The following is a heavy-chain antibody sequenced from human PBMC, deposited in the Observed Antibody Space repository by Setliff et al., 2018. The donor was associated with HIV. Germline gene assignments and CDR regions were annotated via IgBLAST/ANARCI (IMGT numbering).Heavy chain of an antibody. Sequence: SETLSLTCAVYGGSFSGYYWSWIRQPPGKGLEWIGEINHRGSTNCNPSLKSRVSISVDTSKNQFSLRLSSVTAADTAVYYCIIAYSSGWLAPMGFDSWGQGTLVTVSS. CDR1: GGSFSGYY. CDR2: INHRGST. D-gene: IGHD6-19*01. J-gene: IGHJ4*02. CDR3: IIAYSSGWLAPMGFDS. V-gene: IGHV4-34*01.